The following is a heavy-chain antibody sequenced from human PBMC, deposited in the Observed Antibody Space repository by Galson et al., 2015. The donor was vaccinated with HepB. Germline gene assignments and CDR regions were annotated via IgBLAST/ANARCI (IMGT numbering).Heavy chain of an antibody. CDR3: AREGLGYYDSRKFGMFYYYYGMDV. J-gene: IGHJ6*02. Sequence: SVKVSCKASGYIFTHYGLSWVRQAPGQGLEWMGGISGYNEKTNYAQNVQGRVTMTTDISTSTAYMELRGLRSDDTAVYYCAREGLGYYDSRKFGMFYYYYGMDVWGQGTTVTVSS. D-gene: IGHD3-10*01. V-gene: IGHV1-18*01. CDR1: GYIFTHYG. CDR2: ISGYNEKT.